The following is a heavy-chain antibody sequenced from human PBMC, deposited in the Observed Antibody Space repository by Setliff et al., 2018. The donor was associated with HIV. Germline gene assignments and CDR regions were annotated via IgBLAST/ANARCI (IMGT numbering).Heavy chain of an antibody. Sequence: GASVKVSCKASGGTFSSYAFSWVREAPGQGLEWMGGIIPILGTTNYAQKFQGRVTMTRDTSISTAYMELSSLTSDDTAVYYCASAPGIAAPTRGYWGQGTLVTVSS. CDR2: IIPILGTT. D-gene: IGHD6-13*01. J-gene: IGHJ4*02. V-gene: IGHV1-69*05. CDR3: ASAPGIAAPTRGY. CDR1: GGTFSSYA.